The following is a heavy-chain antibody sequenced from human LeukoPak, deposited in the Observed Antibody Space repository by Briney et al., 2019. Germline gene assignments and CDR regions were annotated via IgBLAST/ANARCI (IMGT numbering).Heavy chain of an antibody. CDR2: IIPILGIA. J-gene: IGHJ4*02. V-gene: IGHV1-69*04. D-gene: IGHD3-10*01. Sequence: ASVKVSCKASGGTFSSYAISWVRQAPGQGLEWMGRIIPILGIANYAQKFQGRVTITADKSTSTAYMELSSLRSEDTAVYYCARDVGSNMVRGVIRNDYWGQGTLVTVSS. CDR3: ARDVGSNMVRGVIRNDY. CDR1: GGTFSSYA.